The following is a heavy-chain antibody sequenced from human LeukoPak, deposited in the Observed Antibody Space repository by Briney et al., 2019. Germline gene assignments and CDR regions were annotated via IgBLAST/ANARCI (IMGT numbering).Heavy chain of an antibody. CDR3: AKEAIVVPDY. D-gene: IGHD2-2*01. CDR2: IRYDGSNK. V-gene: IGHV3-30*02. Sequence: PGGSLRLSCAASGFPFRSYGMHWVRQAPGKGLEWVAFIRYDGSNKYYADSVKGRFTISRDNSKNTLYLQMNSLRAEDTAVYYCAKEAIVVPDYWGQGTLVTVSS. CDR1: GFPFRSYG. J-gene: IGHJ4*02.